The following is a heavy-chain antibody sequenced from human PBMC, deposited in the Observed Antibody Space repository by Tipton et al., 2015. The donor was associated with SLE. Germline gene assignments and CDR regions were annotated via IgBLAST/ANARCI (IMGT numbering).Heavy chain of an antibody. CDR2: IYYSGST. CDR1: GGSISSSSYY. J-gene: IGHJ3*02. Sequence: TLSLTCTVSGGSISSSSYYWGWIRQPPGKGLEWIGSIYYSGSTYYNPSLKSRSTISVDTSKNHFSLKLSSVTAADTAVYYCARAPYYDFWSGYREDAFDIWGQGTMVTVSS. V-gene: IGHV4-39*02. D-gene: IGHD3-3*01. CDR3: ARAPYYDFWSGYREDAFDI.